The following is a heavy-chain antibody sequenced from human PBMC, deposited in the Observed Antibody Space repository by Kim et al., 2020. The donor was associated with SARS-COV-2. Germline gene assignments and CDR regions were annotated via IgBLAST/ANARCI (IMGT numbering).Heavy chain of an antibody. J-gene: IGHJ4*02. V-gene: IGHV1-58*01. CDR3: AAGDYGDYAFDY. Sequence: NYAQKFQERVTITRDMSTSTAYMELSSLRSEDTAVYYCAAGDYGDYAFDYWGQGTLVTVSS. D-gene: IGHD4-17*01.